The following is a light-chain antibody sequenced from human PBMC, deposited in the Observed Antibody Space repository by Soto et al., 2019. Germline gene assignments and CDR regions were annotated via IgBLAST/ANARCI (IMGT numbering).Light chain of an antibody. CDR1: SSDVGAYNY. CDR2: DVS. Sequence: QSALTQPASESGSPGQSITISCTGTSSDVGAYNYVSWYQQHPGKAPKLMIYDVSNRPSGVSNRFSGSKSGNTASLTISGLQAEDEADYYCTSFTSASTQVFGGGTKLTVL. V-gene: IGLV2-14*01. CDR3: TSFTSASTQV. J-gene: IGLJ2*01.